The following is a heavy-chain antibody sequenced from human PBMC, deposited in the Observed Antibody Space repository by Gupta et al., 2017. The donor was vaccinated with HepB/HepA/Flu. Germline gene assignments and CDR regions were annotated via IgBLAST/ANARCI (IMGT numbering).Heavy chain of an antibody. J-gene: IGHJ3*02. CDR2: LKSKSDGGTT. V-gene: IGHV3-15*05. CDR3: TTDEGSIGLMGMNAFDI. D-gene: IGHD2-8*01. CDR1: GFIFTNAW. Sequence: EVQLVESGGGLVKPGGSLRLSCAASGFIFTNAWMSWVRQVPGKGLEWVGRLKSKSDGGTTDYAAPVKGRFTISRDDSQNTLYLQMNSLKTEDTALYYCTTDEGSIGLMGMNAFDIWGQGTMVTVSS.